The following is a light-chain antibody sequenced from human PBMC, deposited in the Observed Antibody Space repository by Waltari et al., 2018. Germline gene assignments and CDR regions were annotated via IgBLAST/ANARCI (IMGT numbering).Light chain of an antibody. CDR1: SSDVGGYNY. CDR3: SSYTSRSIPYV. V-gene: IGLV2-14*01. CDR2: EVS. Sequence: QSALTQPASVSGSPGQSITISCTGTSSDVGGYNYVSWYQHHPGKAPKLIILEVSNRPSGVSNRFSGSKSGNTASLTISGLQAEDEADYYCSSYTSRSIPYVFGTGTKVTVL. J-gene: IGLJ1*01.